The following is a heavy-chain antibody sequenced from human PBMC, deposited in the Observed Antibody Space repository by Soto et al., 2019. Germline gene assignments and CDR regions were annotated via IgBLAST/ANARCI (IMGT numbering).Heavy chain of an antibody. Sequence: GGSLILSCAASGFTFSSYAMSWVRQAPGKGLEWVSAISGSGGSTYYADSVKGRFTISRDNSKNTLYLQMNSLRAEDTAVYYCATRTIEGSSWTNLFDEWGQGTMVTVS. CDR2: ISGSGGST. CDR3: ATRTIEGSSWTNLFDE. CDR1: GFTFSSYA. J-gene: IGHJ5*02. V-gene: IGHV3-23*01. D-gene: IGHD6-13*01.